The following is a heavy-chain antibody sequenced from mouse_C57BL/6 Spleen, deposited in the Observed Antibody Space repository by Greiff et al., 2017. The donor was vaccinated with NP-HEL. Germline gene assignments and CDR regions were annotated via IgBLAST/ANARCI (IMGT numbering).Heavy chain of an antibody. CDR3: ARSNYGSSWDYAMDY. CDR1: GYTFTDYY. Sequence: EVQLVESGPVLVKPGASVKMSCKASGYTFTDYYMNWVKQSHGKSLEWIGVINPYNGGTSYNQKFKGKATLTVDKSSSTAYMELNSLTSEDSAVYYCARSNYGSSWDYAMDYWGQGTSVTVSS. J-gene: IGHJ4*01. V-gene: IGHV1-19*01. D-gene: IGHD1-1*01. CDR2: INPYNGGT.